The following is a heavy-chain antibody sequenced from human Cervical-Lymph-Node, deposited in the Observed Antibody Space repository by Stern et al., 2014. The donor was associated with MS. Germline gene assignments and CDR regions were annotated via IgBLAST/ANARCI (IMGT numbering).Heavy chain of an antibody. Sequence: EVQLVESGGGLVQPGGSLRLSCAASGFTFSTSAMSWVRQAPGKGLEWVSATGGSGDSTYYADSVKGRFTISRDNSKNTLYLQMNSLRAEDTAVYYCAKDDYYYDSGGYLGWFDSWGQGTLVTVSS. J-gene: IGHJ5*01. V-gene: IGHV3-23*04. CDR2: TGGSGDST. CDR1: GFTFSTSA. CDR3: AKDDYYYDSGGYLGWFDS. D-gene: IGHD3-22*01.